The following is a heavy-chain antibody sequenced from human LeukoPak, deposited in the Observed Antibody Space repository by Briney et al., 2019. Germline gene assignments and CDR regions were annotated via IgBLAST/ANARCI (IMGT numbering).Heavy chain of an antibody. J-gene: IGHJ6*03. CDR1: GGSISSYY. V-gene: IGHV4-59*01. CDR2: IYYSGST. CDR3: ARDYYMDV. Sequence: PSETLSLTCSVSGGSISSYYWSWIRQPPGKGLEWIGYIYYSGSTTYKPSLKSRVTISVDTSKNQFSLKLSSVTAADTAVYYCARDYYMDVWGKGTTVTVSS.